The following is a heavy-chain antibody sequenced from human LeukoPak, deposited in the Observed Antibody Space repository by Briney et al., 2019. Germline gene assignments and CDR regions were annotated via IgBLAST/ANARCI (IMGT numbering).Heavy chain of an antibody. CDR3: ARDKLELYYYYGMDV. Sequence: PGGSLRLSCAASGFXFSSYSINWVRQAPGKGLEWVSSISSSSYIYYADSVKGRFTISRDNAKNSLYLQMNSLRAEDTAVYYCARDKLELYYYYGMDVWGQGTTVTVSS. D-gene: IGHD1-7*01. CDR2: ISSSSYI. J-gene: IGHJ6*02. V-gene: IGHV3-21*01. CDR1: GFXFSSYS.